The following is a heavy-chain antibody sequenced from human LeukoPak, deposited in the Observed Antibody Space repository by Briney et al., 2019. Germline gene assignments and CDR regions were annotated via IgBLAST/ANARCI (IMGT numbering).Heavy chain of an antibody. CDR2: IRMKAYGGTT. Sequence: GGSLRLSCTASGVTFRDYAISWVRQATGKGLEWVGLIRMKAYGGTTRYAASVRGRFIVSRDDSKRIAYLQMNSLKTADTAVYHCTRRYCDRNSCFEYWGQGTLVTVSS. CDR3: TRRYCDRNSCFEY. CDR1: GVTFRDYA. J-gene: IGHJ4*02. D-gene: IGHD2/OR15-2a*01. V-gene: IGHV3-49*04.